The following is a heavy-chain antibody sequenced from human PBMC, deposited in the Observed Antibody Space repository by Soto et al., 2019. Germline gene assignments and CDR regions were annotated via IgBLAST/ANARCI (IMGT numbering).Heavy chain of an antibody. D-gene: IGHD1-26*01. CDR2: ITSGSSYI. V-gene: IGHV3-21*01. CDR1: GFTFSGYT. Sequence: PGGSLRLSCAASGFTFSGYTMNWVRQAPGKGLEWVSSITSGSSYIYYADSVKGRFTISRDNAKNSLYLQINSQRADDTAMYYCARAMSSGSYFDYWGQGTLVTVSS. CDR3: ARAMSSGSYFDY. J-gene: IGHJ4*02.